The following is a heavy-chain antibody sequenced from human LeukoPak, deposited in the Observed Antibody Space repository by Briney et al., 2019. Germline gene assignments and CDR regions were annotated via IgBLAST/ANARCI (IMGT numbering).Heavy chain of an antibody. J-gene: IGHJ3*02. CDR1: GGSISSYY. D-gene: IGHD3-10*01. CDR2: IYYSGST. V-gene: IGHV4-59*01. Sequence: PSETLSLTCTVSGGSISSYYWSWIRQPPGKGLEWIGYIYYSGSTNYNPSLKSRVTISVDTSKNQFSLKLSSVTAADAAVYYCARVGDYYGSGSYYKVHAFDIWGQGTMVTVSS. CDR3: ARVGDYYGSGSYYKVHAFDI.